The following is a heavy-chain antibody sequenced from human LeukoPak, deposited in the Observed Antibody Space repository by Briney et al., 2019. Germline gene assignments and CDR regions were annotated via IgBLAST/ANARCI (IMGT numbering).Heavy chain of an antibody. D-gene: IGHD4-17*01. CDR1: GFTFSSYA. CDR3: ARDFDGDYSYYYYGMDV. CDR2: ISGSGGST. V-gene: IGHV3-23*01. J-gene: IGHJ6*02. Sequence: PGGSLRLSCAASGFTFSSYAMSWVRQAPGKGLEWVSAISGSGGSTYYADSVKGRFTISRDNSKNTLYLQMNSLRAEDTAVYYCARDFDGDYSYYYYGMDVWGQGTTVTVSS.